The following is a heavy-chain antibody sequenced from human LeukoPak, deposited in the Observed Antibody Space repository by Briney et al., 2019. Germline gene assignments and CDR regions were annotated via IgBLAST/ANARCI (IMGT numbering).Heavy chain of an antibody. D-gene: IGHD3-10*01. Sequence: GGSLRLSCAASGFTFSSYDMHWVRQATGKGLEWVSAIGTAGDTYYPGSVKGRFTISRENAKNSLYLQMNSLRAGDTAVYYCARAYPTTTTYGSGSYYYYGMDVWGQGTTVTVSS. CDR1: GFTFSSYD. J-gene: IGHJ6*02. V-gene: IGHV3-13*01. CDR2: IGTAGDT. CDR3: ARAYPTTTTYGSGSYYYYGMDV.